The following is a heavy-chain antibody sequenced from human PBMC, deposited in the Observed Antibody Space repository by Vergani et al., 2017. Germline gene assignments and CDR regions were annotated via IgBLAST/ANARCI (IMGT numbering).Heavy chain of an antibody. CDR3: ARETRDTPSSLDY. J-gene: IGHJ4*02. V-gene: IGHV3-23*01. D-gene: IGHD5-24*01. Sequence: EVQLLESGGGLVQPGGSLRLSCAASGFTFSSYAMTWVRQAPGKGLEWVSAISARYPSTYYADSVKGRFTISKDISKNTLYLQMNSLRGDDTAVYYCARETRDTPSSLDYWGQGTLVTVSS. CDR2: ISARYPST. CDR1: GFTFSSYA.